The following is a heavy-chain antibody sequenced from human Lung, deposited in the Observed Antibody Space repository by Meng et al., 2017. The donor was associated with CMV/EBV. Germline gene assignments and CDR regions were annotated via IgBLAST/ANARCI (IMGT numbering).Heavy chain of an antibody. CDR3: ARFDSSGYSFDR. CDR2: VNDSGAT. V-gene: IGHV4-4*02. CDR1: GGSISTRSKW. Sequence: CLVSGGSISTRSKWWTWVRRPPRGGLEWMGEVNDSGATNYNPSLKSRVIMSVDTSNNQFFLELASVTAADTAIYYCARFDSSGYSFDRWGQGTLVTVSS. J-gene: IGHJ4*02. D-gene: IGHD3-22*01.